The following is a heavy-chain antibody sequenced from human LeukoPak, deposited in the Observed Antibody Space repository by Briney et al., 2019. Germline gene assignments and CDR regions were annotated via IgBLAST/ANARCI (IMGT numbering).Heavy chain of an antibody. CDR3: ARDRRIVGARPNDAFDI. Sequence: SGTLSLTCTVSGGAISSSSYYWGWIRQPPGKGLEWIESIYYSGSTYYNPSLKSRVTISVDTSKNQFSLKLSSVTAADTAVYYCARDRRIVGARPNDAFDIWGQGTMVTVSS. J-gene: IGHJ3*02. D-gene: IGHD1-26*01. CDR2: IYYSGST. V-gene: IGHV4-39*07. CDR1: GGAISSSSYY.